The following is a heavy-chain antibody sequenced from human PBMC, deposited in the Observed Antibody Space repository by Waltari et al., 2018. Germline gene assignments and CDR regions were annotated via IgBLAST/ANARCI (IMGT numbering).Heavy chain of an antibody. V-gene: IGHV4-4*07. CDR1: GASISSYY. CDR3: ARQTYNWFDP. J-gene: IGHJ5*02. CDR2: IQAGGTT. Sequence: QVQLQESGPGLVKPSETLSLTCTVSGASISSYYYNWIRQSAGKGLEGIGRIQAGGTTNYNPSLKSRVTMSVDASKNLVSLKLSSVTAADTAVYSCARQTYNWFDPWGQGTLVTVSS.